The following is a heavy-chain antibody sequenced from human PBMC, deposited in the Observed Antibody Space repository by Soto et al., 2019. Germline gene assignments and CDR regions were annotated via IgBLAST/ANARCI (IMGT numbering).Heavy chain of an antibody. Sequence: TLSLTCTVSGGSISSGDYYWSWIRQPPGKGLEWIGYIYYSGSTYYNPSLKSRVTISVDTSKNQFSLKLSSVTAADTAVYYCASLLGVVNLWFGELLSNGYYFDYWGQGTLVTVSS. J-gene: IGHJ4*02. V-gene: IGHV4-30-4*01. CDR3: ASLLGVVNLWFGELLSNGYYFDY. CDR2: IYYSGST. CDR1: GGSISSGDYY. D-gene: IGHD3-10*01.